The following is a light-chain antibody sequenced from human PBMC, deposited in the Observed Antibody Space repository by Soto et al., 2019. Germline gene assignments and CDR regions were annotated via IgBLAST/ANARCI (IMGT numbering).Light chain of an antibody. Sequence: DIQMTQSPSSLSASVGDRVTITCQASQDISNDLNWYQQKPGKAPKVLIYDASSLEVGVPSRLSGSGSGTDFSLTIRSLQPEDIGTYYCQHYHDRPMSTFGQGTKLEI. V-gene: IGKV1-33*01. CDR3: QHYHDRPMST. CDR2: DAS. J-gene: IGKJ2*01. CDR1: QDISND.